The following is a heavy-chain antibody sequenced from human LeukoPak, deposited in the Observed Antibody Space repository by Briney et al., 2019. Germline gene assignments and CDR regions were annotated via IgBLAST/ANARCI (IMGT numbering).Heavy chain of an antibody. CDR1: GGSISSYY. CDR3: ARGGYDYVCGSYRALDY. CDR2: IYYSGST. D-gene: IGHD3-16*02. J-gene: IGHJ4*02. V-gene: IGHV4-59*01. Sequence: SETLSLTCTVSGGSISSYYWSWLRQPPGKGLEWIGYIYYSGSTNYNPSLKSRVTISVDTSKNQFSLKLSSVTAADTAVYYCARGGYDYVCGSYRALDYWGQGTLVTVSS.